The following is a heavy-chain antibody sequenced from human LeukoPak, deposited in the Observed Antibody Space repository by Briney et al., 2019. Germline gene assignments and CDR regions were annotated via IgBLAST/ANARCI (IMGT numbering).Heavy chain of an antibody. J-gene: IGHJ5*02. D-gene: IGHD6-6*01. Sequence: GGSLRLSCAASGFTFSGSAMHWVRQASGKGLEWVGRIRSKANSYATAYAASVEGRFTISRDDSKNTEYLQMNSLKTEDTAVYYCTRHVEYSSSRLDWFDPWGQGTLVTVSS. V-gene: IGHV3-73*01. CDR1: GFTFSGSA. CDR2: IRSKANSYAT. CDR3: TRHVEYSSSRLDWFDP.